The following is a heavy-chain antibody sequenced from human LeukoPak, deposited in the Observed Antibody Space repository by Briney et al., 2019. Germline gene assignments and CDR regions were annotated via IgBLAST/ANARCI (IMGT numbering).Heavy chain of an antibody. V-gene: IGHV3-21*01. J-gene: IGHJ4*02. D-gene: IGHD2-21*02. Sequence: PGGSLRLSCAASGFTFSSYSMNWVRQAPGKGLEWVSSISSSSSYIYYADSVKGRFTISRDNAKNSLYLQMNSLRAEDTAVYYCARARPKAPGLFDYWGQGTLVTVSS. CDR1: GFTFSSYS. CDR3: ARARPKAPGLFDY. CDR2: ISSSSSYI.